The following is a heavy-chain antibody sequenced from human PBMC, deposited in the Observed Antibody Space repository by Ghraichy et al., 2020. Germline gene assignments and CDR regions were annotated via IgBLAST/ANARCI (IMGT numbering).Heavy chain of an antibody. Sequence: GGSLRLSCVGSGFIFSGYNMNWVRQSPGKGLEWVAYISTSSRSIFYVDSVKGRFTVSRDNAKNSLSLQMSSLRNEDTAVYYCARASRVVRFYYYDGMDVWGQGTTVTVSS. V-gene: IGHV3-48*02. CDR1: GFIFSGYN. CDR3: ARASRVVRFYYYDGMDV. J-gene: IGHJ6*02. CDR2: ISTSSRSI. D-gene: IGHD2-21*01.